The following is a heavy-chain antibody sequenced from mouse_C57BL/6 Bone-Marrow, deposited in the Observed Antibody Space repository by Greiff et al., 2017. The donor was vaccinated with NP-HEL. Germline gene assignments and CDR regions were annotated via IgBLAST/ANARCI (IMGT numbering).Heavy chain of an antibody. CDR3: ASFYYYGSSSFDY. CDR1: GYTFTSYW. Sequence: QVHVKQPGAELVKPGASVKLSCKASGYTFTSYWIQWVKQRPGQGLEWIGEIDPSDSYTNYNQKFKGKATLTVDTSSSTAYMQLSSLTSEDSAVYYCASFYYYGSSSFDYWGQGTTLTVSS. CDR2: IDPSDSYT. V-gene: IGHV1-50*01. J-gene: IGHJ2*01. D-gene: IGHD1-1*01.